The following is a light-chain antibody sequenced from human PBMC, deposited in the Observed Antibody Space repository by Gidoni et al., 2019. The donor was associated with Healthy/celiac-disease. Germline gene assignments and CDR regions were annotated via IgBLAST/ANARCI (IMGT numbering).Light chain of an antibody. CDR3: QQYNSYSGRT. CDR1: QSISSW. Sequence: DIQMTQAPTTLSSSVGDRVTITCRASQSISSWLAWYQQKPGKAPKLLIYTSSSLESGVPSRFSGSGSGTEFTLTISSLQPDDFATYYCQQYNSYSGRTFXQXTKVEIK. CDR2: TSS. J-gene: IGKJ1*01. V-gene: IGKV1-5*03.